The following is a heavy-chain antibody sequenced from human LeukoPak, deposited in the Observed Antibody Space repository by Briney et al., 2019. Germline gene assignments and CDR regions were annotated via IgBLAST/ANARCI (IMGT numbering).Heavy chain of an antibody. D-gene: IGHD3-22*01. Sequence: SETLSLTCAVSGYSISSGYHWAWIRQPPGKGLEWIGSMSHSGSTYYNPSLRSRVTISVDTSTNTFSVKLSSVSAADTAVYYCVRHNVYDSIGDGRNSCDYWGQGTLVTVSS. CDR1: GYSISSGYH. J-gene: IGHJ4*02. CDR3: VRHNVYDSIGDGRNSCDY. V-gene: IGHV4-38-2*01. CDR2: MSHSGST.